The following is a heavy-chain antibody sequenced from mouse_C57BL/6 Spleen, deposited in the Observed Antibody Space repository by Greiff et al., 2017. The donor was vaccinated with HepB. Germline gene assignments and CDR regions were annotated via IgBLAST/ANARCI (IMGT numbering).Heavy chain of an antibody. CDR3: ARNRAYHRWYFAV. D-gene: IGHD6-5*01. J-gene: IGHJ1*03. CDR2: IWSGGRT. Sequence: QVQRQQSGPGLVQPSQSLSITCTVSGFPLTSYGVHWVRQSPGKGLEWLGVIWSGGRTDYNAALISRLSISKDNSKSQVFFTMNSLQADDTAIYYCARNRAYHRWYFAVWGTGTTVTVSS. V-gene: IGHV2-2*01. CDR1: GFPLTSYG.